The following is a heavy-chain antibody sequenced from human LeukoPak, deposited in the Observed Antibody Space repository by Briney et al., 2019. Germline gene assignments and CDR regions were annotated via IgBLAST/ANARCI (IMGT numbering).Heavy chain of an antibody. Sequence: SETLSLTCAVYGGSFSGYYWSWIRQPPGKGLEWIGRIYTSGSTNYNPSLKSRVTMSVDTSKNQFSLKLSSVTAADTAVYYCARVGWGIAVAGSLGDYYYYMDVWGKGTTVTVSS. D-gene: IGHD6-19*01. CDR3: ARVGWGIAVAGSLGDYYYYMDV. V-gene: IGHV4-59*10. J-gene: IGHJ6*03. CDR2: IYTSGST. CDR1: GGSFSGYY.